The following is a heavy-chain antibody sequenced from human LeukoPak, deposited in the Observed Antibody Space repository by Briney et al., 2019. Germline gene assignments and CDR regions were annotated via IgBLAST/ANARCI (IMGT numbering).Heavy chain of an antibody. CDR3: AKDIAMSADYYFDI. CDR1: GFTFSSYG. Sequence: PGGSLRLSCAASGFTFSSYGMHWVRQAPGKGLEWVSAIDSTGAYTWYADSVKGRFTISKGSSKTILYLQMNSLRAEDTAVFYCAKDIAMSADYYFDIWGQGTLVTVSS. J-gene: IGHJ4*02. D-gene: IGHD3-10*02. V-gene: IGHV3-NL1*01. CDR2: IDSTGAYT.